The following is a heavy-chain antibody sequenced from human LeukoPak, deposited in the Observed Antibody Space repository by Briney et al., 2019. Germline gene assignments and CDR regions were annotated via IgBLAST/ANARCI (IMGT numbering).Heavy chain of an antibody. V-gene: IGHV4-34*01. D-gene: IGHD5-12*01. Sequence: SETLSLTCAVYGGSFSGYYWSWIRQPPGKGLEWIGEINHSGSTNYNPSLKSRVTISVDTSKNQFSLKLSSVTAADTAVYYCAREGYSGYDWAYWGQGTLVTVSS. J-gene: IGHJ4*02. CDR3: AREGYSGYDWAY. CDR2: INHSGST. CDR1: GGSFSGYY.